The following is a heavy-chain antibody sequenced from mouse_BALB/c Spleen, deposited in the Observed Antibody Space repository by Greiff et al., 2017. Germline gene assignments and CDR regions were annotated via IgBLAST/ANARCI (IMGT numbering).Heavy chain of an antibody. CDR1: GYSFTGYN. Sequence: QLQESGPELEKPGASVKLSCKASGYSFTGYNMNWVKQSNGKSLEWIGNIDPYDGGTSYNQKFKGKATLTVDKSSSTAYMQLKSLTSEDSAVYYCARGRGYYAMDYWGQGTSVTVSA. J-gene: IGHJ4*01. CDR3: ARGRGYYAMDY. V-gene: IGHV1S135*01. CDR2: IDPYDGGT.